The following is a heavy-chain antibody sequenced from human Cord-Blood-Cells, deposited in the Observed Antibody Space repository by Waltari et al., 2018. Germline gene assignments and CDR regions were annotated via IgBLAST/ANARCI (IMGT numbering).Heavy chain of an antibody. CDR3: ARLDSGSYDENWFDP. J-gene: IGHJ5*02. Sequence: QLQLQESGPGLVKPSEPLSLTCIVSGGSISSSRYYWGWVRQPPGKGLEWIGSIYYSGSTYYNPSLKSRVTISVDTSKNQFSLKLSSVTAADTAVYYCARLDSGSYDENWFDPWGQGTLVTVSS. V-gene: IGHV4-39*01. CDR1: GGSISSSRYY. CDR2: IYYSGST. D-gene: IGHD1-26*01.